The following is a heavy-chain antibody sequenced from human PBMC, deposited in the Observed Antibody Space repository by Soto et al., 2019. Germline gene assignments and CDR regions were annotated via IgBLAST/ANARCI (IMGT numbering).Heavy chain of an antibody. CDR1: GGSFSGYY. D-gene: IGHD6-13*01. V-gene: IGHV4-34*01. CDR3: ARVRGYSSSWYTV. Sequence: QVQLQQWGAGLLKPSETLSLTCAVYGGSFSGYYWSWIRQPPGKGLEWIGEINHSGSTNYNPSLKSRVTISVDTSKNQISLKLSSVTAADTAVYYCARVRGYSSSWYTVWGQGTLVTVSS. J-gene: IGHJ4*02. CDR2: INHSGST.